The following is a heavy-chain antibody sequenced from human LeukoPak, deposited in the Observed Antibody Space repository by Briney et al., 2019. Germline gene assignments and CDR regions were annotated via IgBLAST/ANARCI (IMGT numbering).Heavy chain of an antibody. CDR1: GGSISSGSYY. CDR3: ARAGGQLVFTDAFDI. J-gene: IGHJ3*02. CDR2: IYTSGST. D-gene: IGHD6-13*01. V-gene: IGHV4-61*02. Sequence: SETLSLTCTVSGGSISSGSYYWSWIRQPAGKGLEWIGRIYTSGSTNYNPSLKSRVTISVDTSKNQFSLKLSSVTAADTAVYYCARAGGQLVFTDAFDIWGQGTMVTVSS.